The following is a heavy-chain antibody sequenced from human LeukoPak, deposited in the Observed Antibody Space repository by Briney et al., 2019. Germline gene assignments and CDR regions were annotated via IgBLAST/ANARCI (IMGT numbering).Heavy chain of an antibody. CDR3: ARDLHYYDSSGYRPFQH. CDR1: GGTFSSYA. D-gene: IGHD3-22*01. Sequence: GASVNVSCTASGGTFSSYAISWVRQAPGQGLEWMGGIIPIFGTANYAQKFQGRVTITADESTSTAYMELSSLRSEDTAVYYCARDLHYYDSSGYRPFQHWGQGTLVTVSS. CDR2: IIPIFGTA. V-gene: IGHV1-69*13. J-gene: IGHJ1*01.